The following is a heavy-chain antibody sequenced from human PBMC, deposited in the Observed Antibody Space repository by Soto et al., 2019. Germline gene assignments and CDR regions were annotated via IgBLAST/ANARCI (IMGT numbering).Heavy chain of an antibody. D-gene: IGHD1-20*01. V-gene: IGHV3-23*01. CDR3: AKAKNDYNWDNRPPFDY. CDR2: ISANDVGT. CDR1: GFTLRNYA. J-gene: IGHJ4*02. Sequence: GSLRLSCEASGFTLRNYAMTWIRQSPGKGLEWVSLISANDVGTYYAESVKTRFTISTDQSRNTVYLQMDSLRADDTAIYYCAKAKNDYNWDNRPPFDYWGQGTLVTVSS.